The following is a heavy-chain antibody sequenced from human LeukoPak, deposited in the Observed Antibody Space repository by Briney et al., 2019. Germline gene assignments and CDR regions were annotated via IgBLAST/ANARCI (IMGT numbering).Heavy chain of an antibody. V-gene: IGHV3-23*01. J-gene: IGHJ5*02. CDR1: GFIVSSNY. CDR2: ISGSGGST. CDR3: ANQNGGSWPQNWFDP. D-gene: IGHD6-13*01. Sequence: GGSLRLSCGASGFIVSSNYMSGVRQAPGKGLEWVSAISGSGGSTYYADSVKGRFTISRDNSKSTLYLQMNSLRAEDTAVYYCANQNGGSWPQNWFDPWGQGTLVTVSS.